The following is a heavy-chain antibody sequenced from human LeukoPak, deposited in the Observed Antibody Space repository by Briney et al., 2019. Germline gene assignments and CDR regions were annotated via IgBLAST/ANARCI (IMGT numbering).Heavy chain of an antibody. CDR3: ARGPSWSGYSQPYYFDY. V-gene: IGHV1-8*03. J-gene: IGHJ4*02. D-gene: IGHD3-3*01. CDR2: MNPNSGNT. CDR1: GYTFTSYD. Sequence: GASVKVSCKASGYTFTSYDINWVRQAAGQGLEWMGWMNPNSGNTGYAQKFQGRVTTTRNTSISTAYMELSSLRSEDTAVYSCARGPSWSGYSQPYYFDYWGQGTLVTVSS.